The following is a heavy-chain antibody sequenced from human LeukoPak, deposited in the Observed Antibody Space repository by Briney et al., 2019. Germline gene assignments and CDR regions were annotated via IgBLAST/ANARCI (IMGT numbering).Heavy chain of an antibody. CDR2: ISAYNGNT. V-gene: IGHV1-18*01. D-gene: IGHD3-22*01. Sequence: ASVKVSCKASGYTFTSYGISWVRQAPGQGLEWMGWISAYNGNTNYAQKLQGRVTMTTDTSTSTAYMELRSLRSDDTAVYYCARARKHYYDSSGYQSTTNWFDPWGQGTLVTVSS. J-gene: IGHJ5*02. CDR3: ARARKHYYDSSGYQSTTNWFDP. CDR1: GYTFTSYG.